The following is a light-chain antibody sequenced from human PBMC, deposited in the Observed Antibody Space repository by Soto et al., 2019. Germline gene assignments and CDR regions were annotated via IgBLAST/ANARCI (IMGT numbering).Light chain of an antibody. CDR1: QSISSY. CDR3: QQSYSTPPT. J-gene: IGKJ4*01. CDR2: AAS. Sequence: DIPMTQSPSSLSASVGDRVTITCRASQSISSYLNWYQQKPGKAPKLLIYAASSLQSGVRSRFSGSGSGTDFTLTISSLQPEDFATYYCQQSYSTPPTFGGGTKVEIK. V-gene: IGKV1-39*01.